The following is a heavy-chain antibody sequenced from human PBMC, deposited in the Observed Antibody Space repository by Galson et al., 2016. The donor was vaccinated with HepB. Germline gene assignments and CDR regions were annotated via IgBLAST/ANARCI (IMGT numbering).Heavy chain of an antibody. CDR2: ISAYNGNSNT. CDR1: GYTFGNYG. D-gene: IGHD2-15*01. CDR3: ARDFCSGGSCSPPLGY. Sequence: SVKVSCKAPGYTFGNYGISWVRQAPGQGLEWMAWISAYNGNSNTDYAQKFQGRVSMTTDPSTSTAYMELTSLKSDDTAVYYCARDFCSGGSCSPPLGYWGQGTLVTVSS. V-gene: IGHV1-18*01. J-gene: IGHJ4*02.